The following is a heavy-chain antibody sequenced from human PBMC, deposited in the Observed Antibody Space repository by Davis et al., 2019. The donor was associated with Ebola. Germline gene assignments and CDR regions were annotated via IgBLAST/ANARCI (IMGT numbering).Heavy chain of an antibody. J-gene: IGHJ6*04. CDR2: IRNDGNDQ. V-gene: IGHV3-30*02. CDR3: ARGWLRVGMDV. CDR1: GFTFSTYG. D-gene: IGHD5-18*01. Sequence: PGGSLRLSCAASGFTFSTYGMHWVRQAPGKGLEWVAFIRNDGNDQYYADSVKGRFTISRDNSKNTLSLQMNSLRAEDTAVYYCARGWLRVGMDVWGEGTTVTVSS.